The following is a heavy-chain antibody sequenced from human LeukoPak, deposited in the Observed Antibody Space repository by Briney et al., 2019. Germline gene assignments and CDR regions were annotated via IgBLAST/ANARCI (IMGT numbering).Heavy chain of an antibody. CDR1: GYTFTDYY. D-gene: IGHD5-24*01. Sequence: GASVKVSCNASGYTFTDYYMHWVRQAPGQGLEWMGWIHPNSGSTNYAQKFQGRVTMTRDTSISTAYMELSSLRSDDTAVYYCARDRYGDGFAHFDYWGQGALVTVSS. J-gene: IGHJ4*02. V-gene: IGHV1-2*02. CDR3: ARDRYGDGFAHFDY. CDR2: IHPNSGST.